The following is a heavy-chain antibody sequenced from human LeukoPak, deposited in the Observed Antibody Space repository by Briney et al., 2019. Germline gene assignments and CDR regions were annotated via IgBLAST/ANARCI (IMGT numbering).Heavy chain of an antibody. Sequence: ASVKVSCKASGYTFTGYYMHWVRQAPGQGLEWMGWINPNSGGTNYAQKFQGRVTTTRDTSISTAYMELSRLRSDDTAVYYCARDEIAAAGTLDYWGQGTLVTVSS. CDR1: GYTFTGYY. CDR3: ARDEIAAAGTLDY. CDR2: INPNSGGT. D-gene: IGHD6-13*01. J-gene: IGHJ4*02. V-gene: IGHV1-2*02.